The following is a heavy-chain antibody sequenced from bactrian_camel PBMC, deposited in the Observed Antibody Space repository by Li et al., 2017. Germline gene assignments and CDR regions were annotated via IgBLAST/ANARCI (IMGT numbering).Heavy chain of an antibody. CDR2: IYTGSGNT. CDR1: GYTYGSLG. Sequence: QVQLVESGGGSVQAGGSLRLSCLASGYTYGSLGWGWFRQAPGKEREGVAAIYTGSGNTFYADSVKGRFTISHDNAKNTLFLQMNSLKPEDTGMYYCAAQPIGSGCSWPPLEDSGFVFWGQGTQVTVS. V-gene: IGHV3S1*01. CDR3: AAQPIGSGCSWPPLEDSGFVF. D-gene: IGHD6*01. J-gene: IGHJ4*01.